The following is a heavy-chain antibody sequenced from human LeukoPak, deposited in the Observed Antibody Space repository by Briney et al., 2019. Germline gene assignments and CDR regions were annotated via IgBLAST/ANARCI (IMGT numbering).Heavy chain of an antibody. V-gene: IGHV3-48*04. CDR3: ARGDSSGWYWGGWFDP. D-gene: IGHD6-19*01. Sequence: PGGSLRLSCAASGFTFTSHGMNWVRQAPGKGLEWVSYISSSGSTIYYADSVKGRFTISRDNAKNSLYLQMNSLRAEDTAVYYCARGDSSGWYWGGWFDPWGQGTLVTVSS. J-gene: IGHJ5*02. CDR2: ISSSGSTI. CDR1: GFTFTSHG.